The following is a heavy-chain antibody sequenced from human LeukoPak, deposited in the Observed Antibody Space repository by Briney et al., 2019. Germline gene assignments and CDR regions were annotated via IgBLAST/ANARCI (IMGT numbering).Heavy chain of an antibody. CDR2: IYYSGST. CDR1: GGSISSGGYY. J-gene: IGHJ4*02. CDR3: AGGGQLLYGY. Sequence: SETLSLTCTVSGGSISSGGYYWSWIRQHPGKGLEWIGYIYYSGSTYYNPSLKSRVTTSVDTSKNQFSLKLSSVTAADTAVYYCAGGGQLLYGYWGQGTLVPVSS. D-gene: IGHD2-2*02. V-gene: IGHV4-31*03.